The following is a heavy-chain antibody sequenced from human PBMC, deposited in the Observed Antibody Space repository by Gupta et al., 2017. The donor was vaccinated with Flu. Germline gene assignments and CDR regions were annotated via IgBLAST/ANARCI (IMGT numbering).Heavy chain of an antibody. CDR3: ARRGVDSSSSGGVY. J-gene: IGHJ4*02. CDR2: IYYSGST. CDR1: GGSISSSSYY. Sequence: QLQLQESGPGLVKPSETLSLTCTVSGGSISSSSYYWGWIRQPPGKGLEWIGSIYYSGSTYYNPSLKSRVTISVDTSKNQVSLKLSSVTAAETAVYYCARRGVDSSSSGGVYWGQGTLVTVSS. V-gene: IGHV4-39*01. D-gene: IGHD6-6*01.